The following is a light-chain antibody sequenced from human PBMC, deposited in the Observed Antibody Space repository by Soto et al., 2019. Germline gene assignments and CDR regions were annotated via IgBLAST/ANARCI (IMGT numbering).Light chain of an antibody. Sequence: QSALTQPASVSGSPGQSITISCTGTSSGIRDYNYVSWYQQLPGNAPKLIMYEVSNRPSGISNRFSGSKSGNTDSLTISGLSAEDEADYYCSSKSPDFFGTGTKLTVL. CDR1: SSGIRDYNY. J-gene: IGLJ1*01. CDR2: EVS. V-gene: IGLV2-14*01. CDR3: SSKSPDF.